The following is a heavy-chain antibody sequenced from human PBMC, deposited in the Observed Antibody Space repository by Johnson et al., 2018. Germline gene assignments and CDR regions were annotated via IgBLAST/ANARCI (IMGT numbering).Heavy chain of an antibody. CDR3: IYCSGTQFCDTFDL. J-gene: IGHJ3*01. V-gene: IGHV3-23*04. CDR1: GFTFSSRD. CDR2: ISGSGRGA. Sequence: EVQLVETGGDLVQRGGSLRLSCAASGFTFSSRDMSGVRQGPGKGLEWVSTISGSGRGAYYADSVKGRFTISRENSQNMLFLKMNSLRDDDPGVYYCIYCSGTQFCDTFDLWGQGTVVTVSS. D-gene: IGHD6-19*01.